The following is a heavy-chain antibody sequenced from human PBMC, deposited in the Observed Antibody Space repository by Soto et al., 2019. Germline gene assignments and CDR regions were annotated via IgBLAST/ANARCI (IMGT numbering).Heavy chain of an antibody. D-gene: IGHD5-12*01. CDR1: GGSFSDYF. J-gene: IGHJ6*02. CDR3: VATTMAYYYGMDV. Sequence: QVRLQQWGAGLLKPSETLSLTCAVYGGSFSDYFWSWGRQPPGKGREWIGEVNHRGATNYNPSVTSRVTTSLATSKNHFSLNLNSVTAADKAVYYSVATTMAYYYGMDVWGQGTTVTVSS. CDR2: VNHRGAT. V-gene: IGHV4-34*01.